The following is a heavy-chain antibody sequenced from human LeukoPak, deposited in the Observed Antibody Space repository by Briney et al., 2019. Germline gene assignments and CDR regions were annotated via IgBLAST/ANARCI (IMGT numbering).Heavy chain of an antibody. D-gene: IGHD6-19*01. Sequence: ASVKVSCKPSGYTFTGYYIHWVRQAPGQGLEWMGWINPNSGDTDYAQKFQGRVTMTRDTSISTVHMELNRLRSDDTAVYYCAREGPGIAVGGPYFDFWGQGALVTVSS. J-gene: IGHJ4*02. CDR2: INPNSGDT. CDR1: GYTFTGYY. CDR3: AREGPGIAVGGPYFDF. V-gene: IGHV1-2*02.